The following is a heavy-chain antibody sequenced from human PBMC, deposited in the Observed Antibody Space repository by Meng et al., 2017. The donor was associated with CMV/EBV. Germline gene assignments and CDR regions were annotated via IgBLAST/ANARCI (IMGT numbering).Heavy chain of an antibody. D-gene: IGHD3-22*01. J-gene: IGHJ5*02. CDR3: ARGVVTMIVVYDP. V-gene: IGHV4-39*07. CDR1: GGSISSSSYY. CDR2: IYYSGST. Sequence: LQGPGPGLVKPSETLSLTCTVSGGSISSSSYYWGWIRQPPGKGLEWIGSIYYSGSTYYNPSLKSRVTISVDTSKNQFSLKLSSVTAADTAVYYCARGVVTMIVVYDPWGQGTLVTVSS.